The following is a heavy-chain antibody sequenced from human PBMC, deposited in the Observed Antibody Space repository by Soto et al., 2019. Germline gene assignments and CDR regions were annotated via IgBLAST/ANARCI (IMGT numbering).Heavy chain of an antibody. CDR3: AREGCGGSCYTWFFDL. J-gene: IGHJ2*01. CDR1: GFTFSSYA. Sequence: QVQLVESGGGVVQPGRSLRLSCAASGFTFSSYAMHWVRQAPGKGLEWVAVISYDGSNKYYADSVKGRFTISRDNSKNTLYLQMNSLRAEYTAVYYCAREGCGGSCYTWFFDLWGRGTLVTVSS. D-gene: IGHD2-15*01. V-gene: IGHV3-30-3*01. CDR2: ISYDGSNK.